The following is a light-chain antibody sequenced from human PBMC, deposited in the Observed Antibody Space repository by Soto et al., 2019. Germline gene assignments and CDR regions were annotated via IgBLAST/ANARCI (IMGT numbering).Light chain of an antibody. CDR3: HQRQSWPRT. CDR2: QTS. Sequence: EIVLTQSPATLSSFPGDRVKLSCRASQYINTRLAWYQHRPGQAPRLLIYQTSIRAAGIPARFSASGSGTDFTLTISDVQPEDFALYYCHQRQSWPRTFGQGTKVDIK. J-gene: IGKJ1*01. V-gene: IGKV3-11*01. CDR1: QYINTR.